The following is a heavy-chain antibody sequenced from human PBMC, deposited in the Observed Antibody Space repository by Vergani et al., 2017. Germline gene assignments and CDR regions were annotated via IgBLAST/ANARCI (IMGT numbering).Heavy chain of an antibody. CDR2: ISPHIGDT. Sequence: QVHLVQYGAEVKKPGASVKVSCKTSGYTLSDYYIMWVRQAPGQGLEWMGWISPHIGDTENAQQFQGRVTMTLDASIRTAYMELSRLTSDDTAVYYCATGYFDASAGVYASFKFWGQGTTVTVSS. V-gene: IGHV1-2*02. CDR3: ATGYFDASAGVYASFKF. CDR1: GYTLSDYY. J-gene: IGHJ3*01. D-gene: IGHD2-8*02.